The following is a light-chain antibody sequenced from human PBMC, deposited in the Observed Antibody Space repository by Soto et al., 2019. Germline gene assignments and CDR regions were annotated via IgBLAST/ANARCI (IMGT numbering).Light chain of an antibody. V-gene: IGKV1-5*03. Sequence: DIQLAQSPSTLSASVGDRITITCRATQSINWLAWYQQKPGKAPKLLIFEASRLESGVPSRFSGNGSGTEFTLTITSLQPDDFGTYYCQHYDTYSPMWTFGQGTKV. CDR3: QHYDTYSPMWT. J-gene: IGKJ1*01. CDR2: EAS. CDR1: QSINW.